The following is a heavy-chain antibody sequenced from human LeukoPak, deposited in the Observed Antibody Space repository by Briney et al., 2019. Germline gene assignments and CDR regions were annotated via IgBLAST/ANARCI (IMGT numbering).Heavy chain of an antibody. CDR3: ARQGATRRSGHDAFDI. D-gene: IGHD6-6*01. V-gene: IGHV3-74*01. J-gene: IGHJ3*02. Sequence: GGSLRLSCVSSGFTFSSYWMHWVRQAPGKGLVWVSRINTDGRTTTYADSVKGRFTISRDNAKNTLYLQMNSLRAEDTAVYYCARQGATRRSGHDAFDIWGQGTVVTVSS. CDR1: GFTFSSYW. CDR2: INTDGRTT.